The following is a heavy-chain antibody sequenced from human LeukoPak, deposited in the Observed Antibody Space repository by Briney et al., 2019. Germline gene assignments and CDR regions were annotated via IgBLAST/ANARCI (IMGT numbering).Heavy chain of an antibody. CDR2: IYYSGST. J-gene: IGHJ3*02. D-gene: IGHD3-3*01. V-gene: IGHV4-59*01. Sequence: SETLSLTCTVSGGSISSYYWSWIRQPPGKGLEWIGYIYYSGSTNYNPSLKSRVTISVDTSKNQFSLKLSSVTAADTAVYYCAREGGVRFLEWLPHDAFDIWGQGTMVTVSS. CDR3: AREGGVRFLEWLPHDAFDI. CDR1: GGSISSYY.